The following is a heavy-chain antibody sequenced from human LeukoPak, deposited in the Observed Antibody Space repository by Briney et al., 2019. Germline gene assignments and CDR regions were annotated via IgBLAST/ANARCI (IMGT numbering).Heavy chain of an antibody. CDR2: PYYRSKWYD. CDR1: GDSVSSKNGA. Sequence: SQTLSLTCAISGDSVSSKNGAWNWTRQSPSRGLEWLGRPYYRSKWYDDYAESLKGRITISPDTSTNQYSLQLNSVTPGGTAVYYCARDVVTSGWYTFDYWGQGTLFTVSS. D-gene: IGHD6-19*01. J-gene: IGHJ4*02. V-gene: IGHV6-1*01. CDR3: ARDVVTSGWYTFDY.